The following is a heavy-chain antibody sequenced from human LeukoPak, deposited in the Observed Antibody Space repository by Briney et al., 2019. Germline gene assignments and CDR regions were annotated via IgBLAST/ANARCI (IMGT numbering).Heavy chain of an antibody. CDR2: IIPILGIA. D-gene: IGHD2-2*01. CDR3: ARDLVVSCSSTSCSVAPSDF. J-gene: IGHJ4*02. Sequence: SVKVSCKASGGTFSSYAITWVRQAPGQGLEWMGRIIPILGIATYAQNFQGRVTITADKSTSTAYMELSSLRSEDTAVYYCARDLVVSCSSTSCSVAPSDFWGQGTLVT. CDR1: GGTFSSYA. V-gene: IGHV1-69*04.